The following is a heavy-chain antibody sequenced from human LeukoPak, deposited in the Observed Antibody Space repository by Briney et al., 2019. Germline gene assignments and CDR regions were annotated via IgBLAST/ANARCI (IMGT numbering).Heavy chain of an antibody. CDR3: AKINPYDYVWGSADY. CDR1: GFTFSSYA. Sequence: GGSLRLSCAASGFTFSSYAMSWVRQAPGKGLEWVSNISTSGASTYYADSVKGRFTISRDNSKNTLYLQMNSLRAEDTAVYYCAKINPYDYVWGSADYWGQGTLVTVSS. V-gene: IGHV3-23*01. D-gene: IGHD3-16*01. J-gene: IGHJ4*02. CDR2: ISTSGAST.